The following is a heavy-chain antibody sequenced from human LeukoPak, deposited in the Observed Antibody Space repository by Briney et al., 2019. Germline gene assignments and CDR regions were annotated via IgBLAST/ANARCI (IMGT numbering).Heavy chain of an antibody. D-gene: IGHD4-17*01. V-gene: IGHV4-39*07. CDR2: IYYSGST. CDR3: ARVTVTTSWFDP. J-gene: IGHJ5*02. CDR1: GGSISSSSYY. Sequence: SETLSLTCTVSGGSISSSSYYRGWIRQPPGKGLEWIGSIYYSGSTYYNPSLKSRVTISVDTSKNQFSLKLSSVTAADTAVYYCARVTVTTSWFDPWGQGTLVTVSS.